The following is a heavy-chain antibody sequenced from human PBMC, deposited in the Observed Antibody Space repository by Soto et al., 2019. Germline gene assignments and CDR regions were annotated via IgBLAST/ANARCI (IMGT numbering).Heavy chain of an antibody. V-gene: IGHV3-33*01. CDR2: IWYDGSNK. D-gene: IGHD5-18*01. Sequence: QVQLVESGGGVVQPGRSLRLSCAASGFTFSSYGMHWVRQAPGKGLEWVAVIWYDGSNKYYADSVKGRFTISRDNSKNTLYLQMTSLRAEDTAVYYCARSGGYSYGYADYWGQGTLVTVSS. CDR3: ARSGGYSYGYADY. J-gene: IGHJ4*02. CDR1: GFTFSSYG.